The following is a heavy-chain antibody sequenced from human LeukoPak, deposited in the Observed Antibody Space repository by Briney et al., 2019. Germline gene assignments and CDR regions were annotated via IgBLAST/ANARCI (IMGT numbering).Heavy chain of an antibody. CDR2: ISSSSSYI. D-gene: IGHD3-9*01. CDR3: ARDGWEYYDILTGYTAPFFDY. J-gene: IGHJ4*02. V-gene: IGHV3-21*01. CDR1: GFTFSSYS. Sequence: GGSLRLSCAASGFTFSSYSMNWVRQAPGKGLEWASSISSSSSYIYYADSVKGRFTISRDNAKNSLYLQMNSLRAEDTAVYYCARDGWEYYDILTGYTAPFFDYWGQGTLVTVSS.